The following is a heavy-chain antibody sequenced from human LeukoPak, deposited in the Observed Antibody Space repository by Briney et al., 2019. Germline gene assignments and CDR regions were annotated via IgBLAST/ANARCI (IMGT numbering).Heavy chain of an antibody. J-gene: IGHJ4*02. Sequence: GGSLRLSCSASGFTFSTYWMSWVRQAPGKGLEWVTSIKQDGSQKYYVDSVKGRFTISRDNAKNSLYLQMNSLRAEDTAVYYCARELWQWRYWGQGTLVTVSS. V-gene: IGHV3-7*03. CDR1: GFTFSTYW. CDR3: ARELWQWRY. D-gene: IGHD6-19*01. CDR2: IKQDGSQK.